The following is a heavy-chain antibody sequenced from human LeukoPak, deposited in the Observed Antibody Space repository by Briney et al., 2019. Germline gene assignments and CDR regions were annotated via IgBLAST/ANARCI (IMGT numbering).Heavy chain of an antibody. V-gene: IGHV1-2*02. Sequence: ASVKVSCKASGYTFSAYHIHWVRLAPGQGLEWMGWIYPNNGGTNYAQKFQGRVTMTLDTSGTTVYMELSGLASDDTAVYYCARVESISSAVLGYWGQGTQVTVSS. CDR2: IYPNNGGT. D-gene: IGHD5/OR15-5a*01. J-gene: IGHJ4*02. CDR1: GYTFSAYH. CDR3: ARVESISSAVLGY.